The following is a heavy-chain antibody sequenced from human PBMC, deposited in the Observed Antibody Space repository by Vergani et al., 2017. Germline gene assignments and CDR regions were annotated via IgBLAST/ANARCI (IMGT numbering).Heavy chain of an antibody. D-gene: IGHD1-26*01. J-gene: IGHJ3*02. CDR2: IYYSGST. CDR3: ARAARIVGATSGAFDI. V-gene: IGHV4-59*01. CDR1: GGSISSYY. Sequence: QVQLQESGPGLVKPSETLSLTCTVSGGSISSYYWSWIRQPPGKGLEWIGYIYYSGSTNYNPSLKSRVTISVDTSKNQFSLKLSSVTAADTAVYYCARAARIVGATSGAFDIWGQGTMVTVSS.